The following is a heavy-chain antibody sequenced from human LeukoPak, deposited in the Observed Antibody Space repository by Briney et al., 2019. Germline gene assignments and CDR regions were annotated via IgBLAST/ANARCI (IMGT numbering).Heavy chain of an antibody. CDR3: ARAPYSSSWYDWFDP. D-gene: IGHD6-13*01. Sequence: GGSLRLSCAAPGFTFSSYAMHWVRQAPGKGLEWVAVISYDGSNKYYADSVRGRFTISRDNSKNTLYLQMNSLRAEDTAVYYCARAPYSSSWYDWFDPWGQGTLVTVSS. V-gene: IGHV3-30-3*01. CDR1: GFTFSSYA. J-gene: IGHJ5*02. CDR2: ISYDGSNK.